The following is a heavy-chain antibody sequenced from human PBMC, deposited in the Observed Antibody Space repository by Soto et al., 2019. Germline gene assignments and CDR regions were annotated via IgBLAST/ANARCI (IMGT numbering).Heavy chain of an antibody. CDR2: INAHSGGT. CDR1: GFSFTGYY. Sequence: ASVKVSCKASGFSFTGYYIHWLRQAPGQGLEWMGWINAHSGGTEYAQKFQGRVALTRDTSIATAYLTLTSLTSDDTALYYCAKDLTRQLAYWLDPWGQGTQVTVSS. V-gene: IGHV1-2*02. D-gene: IGHD6-6*01. J-gene: IGHJ5*02. CDR3: AKDLTRQLAYWLDP.